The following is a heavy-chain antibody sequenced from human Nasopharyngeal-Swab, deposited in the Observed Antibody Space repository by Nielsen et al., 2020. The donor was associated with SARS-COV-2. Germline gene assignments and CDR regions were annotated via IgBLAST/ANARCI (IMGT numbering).Heavy chain of an antibody. CDR2: ISAYNGNT. V-gene: IGHV1-18*01. J-gene: IGHJ6*02. CDR1: GYTFTSYG. CDR3: ARGSYDFGFYYYGMDV. D-gene: IGHD3-3*01. Sequence: ASVKVSCKASGYTFTSYGISWVRQAPGQGLEWMGWISAYNGNTNYAQKLQGRVTMTTDTSTSTAYMELSSLRSEDTAVYYCARGSYDFGFYYYGMDVWGQGTTVTVSS.